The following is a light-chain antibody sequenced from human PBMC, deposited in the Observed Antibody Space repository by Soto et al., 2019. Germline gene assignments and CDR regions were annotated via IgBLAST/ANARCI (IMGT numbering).Light chain of an antibody. CDR1: QSVSSY. J-gene: IGKJ5*01. V-gene: IGKV3-11*01. CDR3: QQRSNWPPIT. Sequence: EIVWTQCPATLSLAPVEIATLSGMASQSVSSYLAWYQQKPGQAPRLLIYDASNRATGIPARFSGSGSGTDFTLTISSLEPEDFAVYYCQQRSNWPPITFGQGTRLEIK. CDR2: DAS.